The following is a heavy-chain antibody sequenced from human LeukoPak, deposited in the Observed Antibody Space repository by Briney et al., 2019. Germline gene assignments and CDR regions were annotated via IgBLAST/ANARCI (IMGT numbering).Heavy chain of an antibody. CDR2: MSYDGSNK. D-gene: IGHD6-13*01. V-gene: IGHV3-30*04. J-gene: IGHJ4*02. CDR3: ARGVRGSSWLSFAS. CDR1: ECIFSSYA. Sequence: GGSLRLSCAASECIFSSYAMHWVRRAPGKGLEWVALMSYDGSNKYYAASVKGRCTISTDNSKNPLYLQMNSLRAEDTAVYYCARGVRGSSWLSFASWGQGTLVIVSS.